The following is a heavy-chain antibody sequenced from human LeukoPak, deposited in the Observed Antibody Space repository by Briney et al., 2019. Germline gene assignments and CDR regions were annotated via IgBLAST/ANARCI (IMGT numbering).Heavy chain of an antibody. CDR2: IYYSGST. CDR1: GGSISSGDYY. CDR3: ARLRGTMVRGVIIPSLFDY. J-gene: IGHJ4*02. Sequence: SETLSLTCTVSGGSISSGDYYWSWIRQPPGKGLEWIGYIYYSGSTYYNPSLKSRVTISVDKSKNQFSLKLSSVTAADTAVYYCARLRGTMVRGVIIPSLFDYWGQGTLVTVSS. D-gene: IGHD3-10*01. V-gene: IGHV4-30-4*08.